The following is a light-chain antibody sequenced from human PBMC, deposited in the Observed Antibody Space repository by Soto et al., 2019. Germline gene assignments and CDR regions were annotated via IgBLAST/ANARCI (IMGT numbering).Light chain of an antibody. Sequence: DIVLTQSPATLSLSPGERATLSCRASQSVSSYLALYQQKPGQAPRLLLYDASNRATGIPARFSGSGSGTAFTLTISSLEPEDFAVYYCQQRSNWPPITFGQGTRLEIK. CDR3: QQRSNWPPIT. J-gene: IGKJ5*01. V-gene: IGKV3-11*01. CDR2: DAS. CDR1: QSVSSY.